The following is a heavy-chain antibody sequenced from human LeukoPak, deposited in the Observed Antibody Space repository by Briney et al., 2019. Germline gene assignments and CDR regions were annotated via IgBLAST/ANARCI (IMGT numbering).Heavy chain of an antibody. CDR3: TTDAYFDGGCRGGSGRYRF. D-gene: IGHD2-15*01. V-gene: IGHV3-15*01. Sequence: GGSLRLSCAASGFTFSYAWMSWVRQAPGKGLELVGLIKTTAERGAAEYGAPVKGRFTISRDDSEDTVYLQMSSLKADDTAVYYCTTDAYFDGGCRGGSGRYRFWGQGTLVTVSS. CDR1: GFTFSYAW. J-gene: IGHJ4*02. CDR2: IKTTAERGAA.